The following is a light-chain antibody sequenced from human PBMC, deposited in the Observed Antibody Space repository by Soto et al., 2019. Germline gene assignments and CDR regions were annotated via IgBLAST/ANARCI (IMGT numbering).Light chain of an antibody. CDR2: EVS. J-gene: IGLJ1*01. Sequence: QSVLTQPASVSGSPGQSITMSCTGTSSDVGGYDYVSWYQQHPGEVPKLIIFEVSSRPAWISNRFSASKSGNTASLTISGLQAADEADYDCSSYTFSSAYGFGSGTKLTVL. CDR3: SSYTFSSAYG. V-gene: IGLV2-14*01. CDR1: SSDVGGYDY.